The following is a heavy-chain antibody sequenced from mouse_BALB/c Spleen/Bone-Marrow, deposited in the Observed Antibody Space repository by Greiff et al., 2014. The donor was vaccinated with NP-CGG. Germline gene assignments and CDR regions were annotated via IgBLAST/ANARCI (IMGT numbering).Heavy chain of an antibody. D-gene: IGHD4-1*01. Sequence: QVQLQQSGAELAKPGASVKMSYKASGYTFTSYWMHWVKQRPGQGLEWIGYINPSTGYTEYNQKFKDKATLTADKSSSTAYMQLSSLTSEDSAVYYCATGYYFDYWGQGTTLTVSS. J-gene: IGHJ2*01. V-gene: IGHV1-7*01. CDR3: ATGYYFDY. CDR1: GYTFTSYW. CDR2: INPSTGYT.